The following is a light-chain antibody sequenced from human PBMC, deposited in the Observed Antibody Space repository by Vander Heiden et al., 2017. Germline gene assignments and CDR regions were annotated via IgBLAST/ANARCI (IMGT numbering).Light chain of an antibody. V-gene: IGKV1-6*01. J-gene: IGKJ1*01. CDR3: RQDSSYPRT. CDR2: GAS. Sequence: AIQMTQSPSSLYASVGDGVTISCRASQDIGNELAWYQQKPGKAPKLLIYGASSLQTGVTSRFSGSGSGTDFTLTISSLQPEDFATYYCRQDSSYPRTFGQGTKVEIK. CDR1: QDIGNE.